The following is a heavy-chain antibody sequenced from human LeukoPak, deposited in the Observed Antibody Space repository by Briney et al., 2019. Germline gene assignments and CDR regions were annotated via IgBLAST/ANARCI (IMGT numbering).Heavy chain of an antibody. J-gene: IGHJ4*02. Sequence: GGSLRLSCAASGFTFSSYSMNWVRQAPGKGLEWVSYISSSSSTIYYADSVKGRFTISRDNAKNSLYLQMNSLRAEDTAVYYCARDRHKYNYDSGGYPPYWGQGTLVTVSS. V-gene: IGHV3-48*01. CDR2: ISSSSSTI. CDR1: GFTFSSYS. D-gene: IGHD3-22*01. CDR3: ARDRHKYNYDSGGYPPY.